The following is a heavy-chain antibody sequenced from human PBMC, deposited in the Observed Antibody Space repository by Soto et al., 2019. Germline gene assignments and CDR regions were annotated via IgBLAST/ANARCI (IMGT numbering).Heavy chain of an antibody. CDR2: ISSSSSYR. CDR1: GFTFSDYI. CDR3: ARPLLYGSGLRSSYAMDV. J-gene: IGHJ6*02. V-gene: IGHV3-21*01. D-gene: IGHD3-10*01. Sequence: EVQLAESGGGLVKPGGSLRLSCVVSGFTFSDYIMNWVRQAPGKGLEWVSSISSSSSYRYYADSVKGRFTISRDNAKNSLYLQMDSLRAEDTAVYYCARPLLYGSGLRSSYAMDVWGQGTTVTVSS.